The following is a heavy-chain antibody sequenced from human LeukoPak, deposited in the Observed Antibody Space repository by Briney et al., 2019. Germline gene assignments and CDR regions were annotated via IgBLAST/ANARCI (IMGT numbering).Heavy chain of an antibody. CDR1: GFTFRSYG. CDR3: AKDIGSGWFPQGEY. J-gene: IGHJ4*02. CDR2: ISYNGSNE. V-gene: IGHV3-30*18. D-gene: IGHD6-19*01. Sequence: GGSPRLSCAASGFTFRSYGMHWVRQAPGKGLEWVAIISYNGSNEFYADSVKGRFTISRDNSKNTLYLQMNSLRVEDTAVYYCAKDIGSGWFPQGEYWGQGTLVTVSS.